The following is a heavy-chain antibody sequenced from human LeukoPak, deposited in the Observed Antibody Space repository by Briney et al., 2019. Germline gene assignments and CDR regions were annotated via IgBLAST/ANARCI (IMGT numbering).Heavy chain of an antibody. D-gene: IGHD6-13*01. CDR1: GGSISSSSYY. CDR2: IYYSGGT. V-gene: IGHV4-39*07. CDR3: ARDSVAAAVYWFDP. J-gene: IGHJ5*02. Sequence: SETLSLTCTVSGGSISSSSYYWDWIRQPPGKGLEWIGSIYYSGGTYYNPSLKSRVTISIDTSKNQFSLKLSSVTAADTAVYYCARDSVAAAVYWFDPWGQGTLVTVSS.